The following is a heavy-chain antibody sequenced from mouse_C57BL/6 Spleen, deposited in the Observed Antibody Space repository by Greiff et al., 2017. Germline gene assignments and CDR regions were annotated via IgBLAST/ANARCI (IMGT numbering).Heavy chain of an antibody. V-gene: IGHV1-64*01. CDR2: IHPNSGST. CDR1: GYTFTSYW. CDR3: AKWGYLDYDYEGGAMVY. Sequence: VQLQQPGAELVKPGASVKLSCKASGYTFTSYWMHWVKQRPGQGLEWIGMIHPNSGSTNYNEKFKSKATLTVDKSSSTAYMQLSSLTSEDSAVYSGAKWGYLDYDYEGGAMVYWGQGTSVTVSS. J-gene: IGHJ4*01. D-gene: IGHD1-1*02.